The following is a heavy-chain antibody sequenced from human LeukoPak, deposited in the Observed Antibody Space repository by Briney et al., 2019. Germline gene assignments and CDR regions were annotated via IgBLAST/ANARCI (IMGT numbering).Heavy chain of an antibody. CDR2: SSGRGGST. V-gene: IGHV3-23*01. D-gene: IGHD6-19*01. Sequence: GGSLRLSCAASGLTFSSYAMSWVRQAPGKGLEWVSASSGRGGSTYYADSVKGRFTICRDNSKTTLYLQMNSLRAEDTAVYYCAKGRVAPRSIAVAGTVPCYLDYWGQGTLVTVPS. CDR1: GLTFSSYA. CDR3: AKGRVAPRSIAVAGTVPCYLDY. J-gene: IGHJ4*02.